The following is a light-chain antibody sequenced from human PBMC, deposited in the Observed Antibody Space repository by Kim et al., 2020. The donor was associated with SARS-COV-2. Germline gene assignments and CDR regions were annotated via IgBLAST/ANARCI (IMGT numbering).Light chain of an antibody. CDR1: SGHSSYA. J-gene: IGLJ3*02. V-gene: IGLV4-69*01. CDR3: QTWGTGIRV. CDR2: LNSDGSH. Sequence: QLVLTQSPSASASLGASVKLTCTLSSGHSSYAIAWHQQQPEKGPRYLMKLNSDGSHSKGDGIPDRFSGSSSGAERYLTISSLQSEEEADYYCQTWGTGIRVFGGGTQLTV.